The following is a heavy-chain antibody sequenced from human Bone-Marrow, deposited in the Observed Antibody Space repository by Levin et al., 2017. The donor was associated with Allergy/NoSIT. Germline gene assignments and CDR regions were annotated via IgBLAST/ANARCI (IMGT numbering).Heavy chain of an antibody. V-gene: IGHV4-31*03. J-gene: IGHJ4*02. D-gene: IGHD5-12*01. CDR2: IYYSGNT. CDR3: ARFNGYDFDY. Sequence: SETLSLTCTVSGGSISGGGYYWSWIRQHPGKGLEWIGYIYYSGNTYYNPSLKSRVIISVVTSKNQLSLKLTSVTVAATAAYYCARFNGYDFDYWGQGTLVTVSS. CDR1: GGSISGGGYY.